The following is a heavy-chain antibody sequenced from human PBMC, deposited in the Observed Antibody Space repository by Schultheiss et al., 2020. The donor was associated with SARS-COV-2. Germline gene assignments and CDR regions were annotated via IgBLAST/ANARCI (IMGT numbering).Heavy chain of an antibody. Sequence: SETLSLTCAISGDSVSSNSAAWNWIRQSPSRGLEWLGRTYYRSKWYNDYAVSVKSRITINPDTSKNQFSLQLNSVTPEDTAVYYCAREVPLYRAEYYYYGMDVWGQGTTVTVSS. CDR2: TYYRSKWYN. CDR3: AREVPLYRAEYYYYGMDV. V-gene: IGHV6-1*01. J-gene: IGHJ6*02. D-gene: IGHD3-16*02. CDR1: GDSVSSNSAA.